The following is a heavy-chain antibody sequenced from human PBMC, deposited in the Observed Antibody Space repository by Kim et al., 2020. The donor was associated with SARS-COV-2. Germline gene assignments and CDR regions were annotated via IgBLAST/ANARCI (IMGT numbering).Heavy chain of an antibody. V-gene: IGHV3-21*01. CDR3: AREMFGESGMDV. D-gene: IGHD3-10*02. J-gene: IGHJ6*02. CDR1: GFTFSSYS. Sequence: GGSLRLSCAASGFTFSSYSMNWVRQAPGKGLEWVSSISSSSSYIYYADSVKGRFTISRDNAKNSLYLQMNSLRAEDTAVYYCAREMFGESGMDVWGQGTTVTVSS. CDR2: ISSSSSYI.